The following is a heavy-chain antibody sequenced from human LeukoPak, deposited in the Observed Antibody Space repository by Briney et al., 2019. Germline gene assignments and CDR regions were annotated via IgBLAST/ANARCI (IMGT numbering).Heavy chain of an antibody. J-gene: IGHJ4*01. Sequence: ASVKVSCKASVYTFTTYGISWVRQAPGQGLEWMGWISANIGKTNYARKLQGRVTMTTDTSTSTAYMALRRLRSDDSAVYFCARDEEEYCTSASCYYFEYWGHRTLVTPSS. V-gene: IGHV1-18*01. CDR1: VYTFTTYG. CDR3: ARDEEEYCTSASCYYFEY. D-gene: IGHD2-2*01. CDR2: ISANIGKT.